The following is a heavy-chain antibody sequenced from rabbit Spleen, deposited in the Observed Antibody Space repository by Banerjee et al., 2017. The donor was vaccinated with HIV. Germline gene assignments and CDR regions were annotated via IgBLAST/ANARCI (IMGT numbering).Heavy chain of an antibody. CDR2: IYTGSTGTT. CDR3: ARNFDL. J-gene: IGHJ4*01. CDR1: GFSFSSVHW. V-gene: IGHV1S40*01. Sequence: QSLEESGGDLITPGGSLTLTCTASGFSFSSVHWIYWVRQAPGKGLEWIGTIYTGSTGTTDYASWAKGRFTISKASSTTVTLQLTSLTAADTATYFCARNFDLWGPGTLVTVS.